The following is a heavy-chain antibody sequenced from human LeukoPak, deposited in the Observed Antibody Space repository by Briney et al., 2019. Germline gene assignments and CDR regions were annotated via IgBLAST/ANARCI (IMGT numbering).Heavy chain of an antibody. Sequence: SVKVSCKASGGTFSSYAISWVRQAPGQGLEWMGRIIPILGIANYAQKFQGRVTITADKSTSAAYMELSSLRSEDTAVYYCARRIGSIQGYYYGMDVWGQGTTVTVSS. D-gene: IGHD2-15*01. J-gene: IGHJ6*02. CDR3: ARRIGSIQGYYYGMDV. V-gene: IGHV1-69*04. CDR1: GGTFSSYA. CDR2: IIPILGIA.